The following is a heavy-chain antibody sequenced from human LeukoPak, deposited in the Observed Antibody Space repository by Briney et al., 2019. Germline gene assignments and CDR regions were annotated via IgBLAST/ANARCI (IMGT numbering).Heavy chain of an antibody. J-gene: IGHJ3*02. Sequence: SQTLSLTCVISGDSFSSNGVAWNWIRQSPSRGLEWLGRTYYRSKWYHDYAVSVKSRITINPDTSKNLFSLQLNSVTPEDTAVYCCARGKYSAFDIWGQGTMVTVSS. D-gene: IGHD2-21*01. CDR3: ARGKYSAFDI. V-gene: IGHV6-1*01. CDR2: TYYRSKWYH. CDR1: GDSFSSNGVA.